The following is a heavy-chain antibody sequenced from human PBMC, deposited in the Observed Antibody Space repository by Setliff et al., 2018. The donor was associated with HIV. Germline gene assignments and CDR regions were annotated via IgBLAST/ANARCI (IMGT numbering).Heavy chain of an antibody. CDR1: GYTFTSYV. CDR2: INAGNGNT. V-gene: IGHV1-3*01. CDR3: AREGKFRYYYYMDV. J-gene: IGHJ6*03. D-gene: IGHD3-10*01. Sequence: ASVKVSCKASGYTFTSYVMHWVRQAPGQRLEWMGWINAGNGNTKYSQKFQGRVTFTRDTSASTAYMELSSLRSEDTAVYYCAREGKFRYYYYMDVWGKGATVTVSS.